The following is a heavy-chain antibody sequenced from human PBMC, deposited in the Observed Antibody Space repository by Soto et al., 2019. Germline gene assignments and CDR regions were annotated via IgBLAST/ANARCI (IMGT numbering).Heavy chain of an antibody. J-gene: IGHJ6*02. D-gene: IGHD3-10*01. CDR1: GFTFSSYA. Sequence: EVQLLESGGGLVRPGGSLRLSCAASGFTFSSYAMNWVRQAPGKGLEWVSAISGTGYNTYYADSLKGRFTISRDNSKNTLSLQMSSLRAEDTAVYYCARDRQFSHPRGGMDVWGQGTTVTVSS. CDR2: ISGTGYNT. CDR3: ARDRQFSHPRGGMDV. V-gene: IGHV3-23*01.